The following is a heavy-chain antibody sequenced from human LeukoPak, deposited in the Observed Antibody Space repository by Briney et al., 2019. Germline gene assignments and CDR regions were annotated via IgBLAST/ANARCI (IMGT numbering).Heavy chain of an antibody. D-gene: IGHD4-17*01. CDR3: AKREKGTTGRFFDY. CDR2: ISEGVGNT. CDR1: GFTFTNYA. Sequence: GRSLRLSRAASGFTFTNYAMTWVRQAPGKGLEWVSGISEGVGNTYYADSVKGRFTISRDHSKNTLYLQMNSLRAEDTALYYCAKREKGTTGRFFDYWGQGTLVTVSS. V-gene: IGHV3-23*01. J-gene: IGHJ4*02.